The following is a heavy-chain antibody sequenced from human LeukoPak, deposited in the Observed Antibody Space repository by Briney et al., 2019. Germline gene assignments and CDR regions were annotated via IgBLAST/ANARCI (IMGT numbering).Heavy chain of an antibody. CDR1: GFTFSSNA. Sequence: GGSLRLSCSASGFTFSSNAMHWVRQAPGKGLEYVSVISSNGGSTDYADSVKGRFTISRDNSKNTLYPQMSSLRVDDTAVYYCVKDSPGRAPFDYWGQGTLVTVSS. V-gene: IGHV3-64D*09. J-gene: IGHJ4*02. CDR3: VKDSPGRAPFDY. CDR2: ISSNGGST. D-gene: IGHD3-10*01.